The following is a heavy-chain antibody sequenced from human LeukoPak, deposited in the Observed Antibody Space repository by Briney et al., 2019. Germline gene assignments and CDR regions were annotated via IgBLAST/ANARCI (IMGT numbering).Heavy chain of an antibody. CDR1: GYSFTSYW. Sequence: GESLKISCKGSGYSFTSYWIGWVRQMPGKGLEWMGIIYPGDSDTRYSPSFQGQVTISADKSISTAYLQWSSLKASDTVMYYCARPKGYYDSSGYTDAFDIWGQGTMATVSS. V-gene: IGHV5-51*01. CDR2: IYPGDSDT. CDR3: ARPKGYYDSSGYTDAFDI. D-gene: IGHD3-22*01. J-gene: IGHJ3*02.